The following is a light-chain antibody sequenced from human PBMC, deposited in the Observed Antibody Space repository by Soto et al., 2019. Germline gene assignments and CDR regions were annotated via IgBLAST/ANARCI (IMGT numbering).Light chain of an antibody. Sequence: DIVMSQSPDSLAVSLGDTRTTYCRSSQSVSDSPNNKNYLAWYQQKPGQPPKLLIYGASTLESGVPDRFRGSGSGTDFTLTVSSLQAEDVAVYYCQQCYSTFWTFGQGTKVDIK. J-gene: IGKJ1*01. CDR1: QSVSDSPNNKNY. CDR2: GAS. CDR3: QQCYSTFWT. V-gene: IGKV4-1*01.